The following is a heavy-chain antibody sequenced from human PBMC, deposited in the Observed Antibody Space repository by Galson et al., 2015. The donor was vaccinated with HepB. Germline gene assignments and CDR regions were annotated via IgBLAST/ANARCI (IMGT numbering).Heavy chain of an antibody. CDR3: SRDYGGFEY. Sequence: CDISGDSLSNDNVAWNWLRQSPSRGLEWQGRTYYRSKWYSDSAVSVENRITINPDTSKNQFSLQLNSVPPEDTAVYYCSRDYGGFEYWAQGTLVAVSS. CDR2: TYYRSKWYS. J-gene: IGHJ4*02. V-gene: IGHV6-1*01. D-gene: IGHD4/OR15-4a*01. CDR1: GDSLSNDNVA.